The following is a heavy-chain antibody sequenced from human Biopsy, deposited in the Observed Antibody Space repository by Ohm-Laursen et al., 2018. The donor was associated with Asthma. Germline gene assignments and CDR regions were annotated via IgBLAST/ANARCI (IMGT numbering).Heavy chain of an antibody. D-gene: IGHD1-26*01. Sequence: TQTLTLTCTFSGFSLSTSGGGVGWIRQPPGKALEWLGNIYCDDDKRYSPSLQSRLTITRDTPKDQVVLTMTNMGPVDTGTYYCVHTLVGLKAFDFWGQGTLVTVSP. CDR3: VHTLVGLKAFDF. V-gene: IGHV2-5*02. CDR2: IYCDDDK. J-gene: IGHJ4*02. CDR1: GFSLSTSGGG.